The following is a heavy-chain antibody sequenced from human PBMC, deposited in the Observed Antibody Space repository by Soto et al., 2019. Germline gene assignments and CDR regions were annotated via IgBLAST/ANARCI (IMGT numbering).Heavy chain of an antibody. Sequence: QVQLQESGPGLVKPSQTLSLTCTVSGGSISSGGYYWSWIRQHPGKVLEWIGYIYYSGSTYYNPSLKSRVTISVDTSKNQFSLKLSSVTAADTAVYYWARTGYSSGWYWFDPWGQGTLVTVSS. V-gene: IGHV4-31*03. CDR1: GGSISSGGYY. CDR2: IYYSGST. J-gene: IGHJ5*02. CDR3: ARTGYSSGWYWFDP. D-gene: IGHD6-19*01.